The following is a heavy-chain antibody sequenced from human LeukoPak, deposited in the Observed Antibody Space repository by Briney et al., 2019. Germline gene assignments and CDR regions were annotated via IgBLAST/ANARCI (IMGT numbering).Heavy chain of an antibody. CDR1: GYTFTSYG. D-gene: IGHD2-15*01. CDR2: ISAYNGNT. J-gene: IGHJ6*02. Sequence: WASVKVSCKASGYTFTSYGISWVRQAPGQGLEWMGWISAYNGNTNYAQKLQGRVTITADESTSTAYMELSSLRSEDTAVYYCARAGYCSGGSCYGGSYYYYGMDVWGQGTTVTVSS. V-gene: IGHV1-18*01. CDR3: ARAGYCSGGSCYGGSYYYYGMDV.